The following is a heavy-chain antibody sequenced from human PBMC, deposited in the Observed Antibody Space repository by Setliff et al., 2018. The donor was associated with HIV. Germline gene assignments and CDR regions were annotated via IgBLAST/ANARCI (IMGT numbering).Heavy chain of an antibody. Sequence: SAETLSLTCTVSRGSISRYYWSWIRQPPGKGLEWIGYIYYTGTTKYNPSLKSRVTMSVDTSKNQLSLTLSSLPAADTAVYYCARDRPPSTVDMLGAFDRWGQGPMVTVSS. CDR2: IYYTGTT. V-gene: IGHV4-59*01. J-gene: IGHJ3*02. D-gene: IGHD3-10*02. CDR1: RGSISRYY. CDR3: ARDRPPSTVDMLGAFDR.